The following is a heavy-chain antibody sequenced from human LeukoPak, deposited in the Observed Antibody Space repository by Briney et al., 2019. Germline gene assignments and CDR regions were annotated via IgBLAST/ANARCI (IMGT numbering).Heavy chain of an antibody. CDR1: GYSFTNYW. J-gene: IGHJ4*02. CDR2: IYPGDSDT. V-gene: IGHV5-51*01. Sequence: EASLQISCKRSGYSFTNYWIGWVRQMPGKGLEWMGIIYPGDSDTRYSPSFQGQVTFSADKSISTTYLQWSSLKASDTAMYYCARLPGYCTGGSCYFDYWGQGTLVTVSS. D-gene: IGHD2-15*01. CDR3: ARLPGYCTGGSCYFDY.